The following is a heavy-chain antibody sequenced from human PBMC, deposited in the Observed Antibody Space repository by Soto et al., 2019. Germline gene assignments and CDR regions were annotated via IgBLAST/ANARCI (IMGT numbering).Heavy chain of an antibody. D-gene: IGHD3-22*01. CDR1: GGSISSGDYY. J-gene: IGHJ3*02. CDR2: IYYSGST. CDR3: ARGGYYDSSGYQPDAFDI. Sequence: QVQLQESGPGLVKPSQTLSLTCTVSGGSISSGDYYWSWIRQPPGKGLEWIGYIYYSGSTYYNPSLKSRVTRAVDTSKNQCSLKLSSVTAADTAVYYCARGGYYDSSGYQPDAFDIWGQGTMVTVSS. V-gene: IGHV4-30-4*01.